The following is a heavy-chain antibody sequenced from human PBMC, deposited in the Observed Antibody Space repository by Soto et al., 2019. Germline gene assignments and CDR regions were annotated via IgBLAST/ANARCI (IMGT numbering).Heavy chain of an antibody. CDR3: ARSGHIFAGVF. D-gene: IGHD3-16*01. Sequence: QVQLQESGPGLLKPSETLSLTCTVSGASMNDYYGSWIRQSPGKGLEHIGYLHYNGFAEYSPSLRSRVSISMATSKNQFSLKLSSVTAADTAIYYCARSGHIFAGVFWGQGILVTVSS. J-gene: IGHJ4*02. CDR2: LHYNGFA. CDR1: GASMNDYY. V-gene: IGHV4-59*01.